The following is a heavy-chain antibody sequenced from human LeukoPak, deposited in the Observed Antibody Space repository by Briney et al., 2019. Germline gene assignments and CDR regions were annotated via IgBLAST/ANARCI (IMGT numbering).Heavy chain of an antibody. CDR3: ARDVVSITGTTGFDY. Sequence: PSETLSLTCAVSGGSISSSNWWSWVRQPPGKGLEWIGEIYHSGNTNYNPSLKSRVTISIDKSKNQFSLKLSSVTAADTAVYYCARDVVSITGTTGFDYWGQGTLVTVSS. D-gene: IGHD1-7*01. CDR2: IYHSGNT. V-gene: IGHV4-4*02. J-gene: IGHJ4*02. CDR1: GGSISSSNW.